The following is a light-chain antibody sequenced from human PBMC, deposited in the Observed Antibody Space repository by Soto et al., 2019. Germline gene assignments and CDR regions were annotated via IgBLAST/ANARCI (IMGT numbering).Light chain of an antibody. CDR3: QQDYNLLT. CDR2: GAS. J-gene: IGKJ4*01. Sequence: PGDRVTLSCRASQGVSSSYLTWYQQKPGQAPRLLIYGASTRATSIPARFSGSGSGTDFTLTISSLQPEDYAVYYCQQDYNLLTFGGGTKVEIK. CDR1: QGVSSSY. V-gene: IGKV3D-7*01.